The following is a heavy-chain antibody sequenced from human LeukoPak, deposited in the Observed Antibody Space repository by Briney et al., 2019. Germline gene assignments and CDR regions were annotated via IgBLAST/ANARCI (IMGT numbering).Heavy chain of an antibody. CDR1: GGSISSYY. J-gene: IGHJ4*02. D-gene: IGHD5-12*01. Sequence: SETLSLTCTVSGGSISSYYWSWIRQPPGQGPEWIGYIYYSGSTNYNPSLKSRVTISVDTSKNQFSLKLSSVTAADTAVYYCASGYSNQHHAETSFGYWGQGTLVTVSS. V-gene: IGHV4-59*08. CDR2: IYYSGST. CDR3: ASGYSNQHHAETSFGY.